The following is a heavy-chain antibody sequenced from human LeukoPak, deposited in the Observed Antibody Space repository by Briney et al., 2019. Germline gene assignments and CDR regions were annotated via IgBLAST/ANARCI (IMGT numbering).Heavy chain of an antibody. CDR2: VSGGGRTT. J-gene: IGHJ4*02. Sequence: GGSLRLSCAASGLTFSNFAMSWVRQAPGTGLEWVSAVSGGGRTTFYAESVKGRFIISRDDSKNTLFLQMNRLRAEDTAVYYCAKGGIALVRGSFDYWGQGTLVTVSS. CDR1: GLTFSNFA. D-gene: IGHD3-10*01. CDR3: AKGGIALVRGSFDY. V-gene: IGHV3-23*01.